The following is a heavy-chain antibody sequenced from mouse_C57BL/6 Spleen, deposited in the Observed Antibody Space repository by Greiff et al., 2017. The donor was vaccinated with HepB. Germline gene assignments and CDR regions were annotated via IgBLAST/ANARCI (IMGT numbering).Heavy chain of an antibody. CDR2: INPSSGYT. V-gene: IGHV1-4*01. CDR3: ARPLYYDYDGFAY. CDR1: GYTFTSYT. Sequence: QVQLQQSGAELARPGASVKMSCKASGYTFTSYTMHWVKQRPGQGLEWIGYINPSSGYTKYNQKFKDKATLTADKSSSTAYMQLSSLTSEDSAVYYCARPLYYDYDGFAYWGQGTLVTVSA. J-gene: IGHJ3*01. D-gene: IGHD2-4*01.